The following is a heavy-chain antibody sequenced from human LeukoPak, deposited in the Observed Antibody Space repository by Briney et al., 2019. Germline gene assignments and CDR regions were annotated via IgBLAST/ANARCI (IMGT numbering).Heavy chain of an antibody. CDR2: IYSGGNT. V-gene: IGHV3-53*01. CDR3: AKGRPQQLARYFDY. J-gene: IGHJ4*02. CDR1: GFTVSSSY. D-gene: IGHD6-13*01. Sequence: GGSLRLSCAASGFTVSSSYMSWVRQAPGKGLEWVSVIYSGGNTYYADSVKGRFTISRDNSKNTLYLQMNSLRAEDTAVYYCAKGRPQQLARYFDYWSQGTLVTVSS.